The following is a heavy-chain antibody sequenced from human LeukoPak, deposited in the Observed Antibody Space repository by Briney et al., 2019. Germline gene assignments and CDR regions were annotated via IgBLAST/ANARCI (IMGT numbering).Heavy chain of an antibody. CDR2: IQYDGSNE. J-gene: IGHJ6*03. CDR3: AQDRCSNGVGCYYYYMDV. D-gene: IGHD2-8*01. V-gene: IGHV3-30*02. CDR1: RFTFSSYG. Sequence: PGGSLRLSCAASRFTFSSYGMHWVRQAPGKGLEWVAYIQYDGSNEQYADSVKGRFSISRDSSKNILYLQMNSLRAEDTAVYYWAQDRCSNGVGCYYYYMDVWGKGTTVTISS.